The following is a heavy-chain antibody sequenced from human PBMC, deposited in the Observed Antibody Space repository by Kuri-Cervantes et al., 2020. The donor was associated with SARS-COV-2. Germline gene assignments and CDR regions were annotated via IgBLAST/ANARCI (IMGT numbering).Heavy chain of an antibody. J-gene: IGHJ4*02. CDR1: GFTFSSYA. V-gene: IGHV3-30-3*01. CDR3: AKAYWNYNYFDY. CDR2: ISYDGSNK. Sequence: GESLKISCAASGFTFSSYAMHWVRQAPGKGLEWVAVISYDGSNKYYADSVKGRFTISRDNSKNTLYLQMNSLRAEDTAVYYCAKAYWNYNYFDYWGQGTLVTVSS. D-gene: IGHD1-7*01.